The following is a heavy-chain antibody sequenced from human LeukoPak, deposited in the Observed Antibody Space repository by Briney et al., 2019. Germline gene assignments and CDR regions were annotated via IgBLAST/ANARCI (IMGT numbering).Heavy chain of an antibody. D-gene: IGHD5-24*01. CDR1: GFTFSGSA. Sequence: PGGSLKLSCAASGFTFSGSAMHWVRQPPGEGLEWIGEMYHSGSPDYNPSLKSRVIISVDKSKNQFSLKLTSVTAADTAVYYCVKGGAYRFDPWGQGILVAVSS. J-gene: IGHJ5*02. CDR2: MYHSGSP. CDR3: VKGGAYRFDP. V-gene: IGHV4-4*02.